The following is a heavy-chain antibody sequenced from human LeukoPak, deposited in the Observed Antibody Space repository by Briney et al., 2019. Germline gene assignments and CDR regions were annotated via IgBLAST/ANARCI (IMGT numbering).Heavy chain of an antibody. D-gene: IGHD6-6*01. V-gene: IGHV3-30*18. CDR3: AKDCLYSSSPGYYFDY. Sequence: GGSLRLSCAASGFTFSSYGMHWVRQAPGKGLEWVAVISYDGSNKYYADSVKGRFTISRDNSKNTLYLQMNSLRAEDTAVYYSAKDCLYSSSPGYYFDYWGQGTLVTVSS. J-gene: IGHJ4*02. CDR2: ISYDGSNK. CDR1: GFTFSSYG.